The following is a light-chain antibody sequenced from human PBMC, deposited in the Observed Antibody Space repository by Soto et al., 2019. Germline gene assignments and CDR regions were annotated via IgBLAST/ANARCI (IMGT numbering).Light chain of an antibody. CDR1: QDIRGA. J-gene: IGKJ5*01. CDR3: QQFNSYPII. Sequence: AIQLTQSPSSLSASVGDRVTITCRASQDIRGALAWYQQKPGKAPKILIYDVSSLQSGVPSRFSGSSSGTDFTLTISVLQPEDVATYYCQQFNSYPIIFGQGTRLDIK. CDR2: DVS. V-gene: IGKV1-13*02.